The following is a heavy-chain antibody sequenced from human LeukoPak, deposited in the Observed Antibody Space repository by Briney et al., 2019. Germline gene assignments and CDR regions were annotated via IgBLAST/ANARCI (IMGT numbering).Heavy chain of an antibody. Sequence: ASVKVSCKASGYTFTGHYMHWVRQAPGQGLEWMGWINPNSGGTNYAQKFQGRVTMTRDTSISTAYMELSRLRSDDTAVYYCARDLDHSSGYDDAFDIWGQGTMVTVSS. CDR1: GYTFTGHY. CDR2: INPNSGGT. J-gene: IGHJ3*02. CDR3: ARDLDHSSGYDDAFDI. V-gene: IGHV1-2*02. D-gene: IGHD3-22*01.